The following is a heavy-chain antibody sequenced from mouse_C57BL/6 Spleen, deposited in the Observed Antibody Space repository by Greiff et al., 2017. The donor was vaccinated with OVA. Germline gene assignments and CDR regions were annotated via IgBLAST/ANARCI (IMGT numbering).Heavy chain of an antibody. V-gene: IGHV2-2*01. CDR2: IWSGGST. D-gene: IGHD1-1*01. CDR1: GFSFTSYG. J-gene: IGHJ2*01. CDR3: ARNRLRQYYFDY. Sequence: VKLMESGPGLVQPSQSLSITCTVSGFSFTSYGVNWVRQSPGKGLEWLGVIWSGGSTDYNAAFISRLSISKDNSKSQVFFKMNSLQADDTAIYYCARNRLRQYYFDYWGQGTTLTVSS.